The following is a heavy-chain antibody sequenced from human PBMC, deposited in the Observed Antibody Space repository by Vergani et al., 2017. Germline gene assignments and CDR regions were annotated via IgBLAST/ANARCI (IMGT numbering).Heavy chain of an antibody. CDR3: AKVGQQLVYFDY. V-gene: IGHV3-23*01. D-gene: IGHD6-13*01. J-gene: IGHJ4*02. Sequence: TASGFTFSSYAMSWVRQAPGKGLEWVSAISGSGGSTYYADSVKGRFTISRDNSKNTLYLQMNSLRAEDTAVYYCAKVGQQLVYFDYWGQGTLVTVSS. CDR1: GFTFSSYA. CDR2: ISGSGGST.